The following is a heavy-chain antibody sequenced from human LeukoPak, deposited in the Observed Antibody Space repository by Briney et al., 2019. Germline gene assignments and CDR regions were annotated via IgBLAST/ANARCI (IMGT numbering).Heavy chain of an antibody. V-gene: IGHV3-7*01. CDR1: GFTFDDYA. D-gene: IGHD1-26*01. J-gene: IGHJ4*02. CDR3: ARGARRELPSYYFDY. Sequence: GGSLRLSCAASGFTFDDYAMHWVRQAPGKGLEWVANIKQDGSEKYYVDSVKGRFTISRDNAKNSLYLQMNSLRAEDTAVYYCARGARRELPSYYFDYWGQGTLVTVSS. CDR2: IKQDGSEK.